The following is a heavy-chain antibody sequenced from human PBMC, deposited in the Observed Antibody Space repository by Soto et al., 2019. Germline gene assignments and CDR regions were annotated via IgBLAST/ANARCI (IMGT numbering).Heavy chain of an antibody. V-gene: IGHV3-48*01. Sequence: EVQLVESGGGLVQPGGSLRLSCAASGFTFSSYSMNWVRQAHGKGLEWVSYISSSSSTIYSPDSVTGRFTISRDKAKNSLYLPMNSLRAEDTAVYYGARDSQDCSGYWRYFDYWGQGTLVTVSS. CDR3: ARDSQDCSGYWRYFDY. J-gene: IGHJ4*02. CDR1: GFTFSSYS. CDR2: ISSSSSTI. D-gene: IGHD3-22*01.